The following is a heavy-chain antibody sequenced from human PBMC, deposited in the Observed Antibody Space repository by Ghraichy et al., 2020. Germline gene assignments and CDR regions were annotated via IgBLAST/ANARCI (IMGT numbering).Heavy chain of an antibody. Sequence: GGSLRLSCVASGFTFSSYGMHWVRQAPGKGLEWVAVISYDGSDKYYADSVKGRFTISRDNSKNTLYLQMNRLRAEDTAVYYCAREENSRGYYIDYWGQGTLVTVSS. J-gene: IGHJ4*02. CDR1: GFTFSSYG. CDR3: AREENSRGYYIDY. CDR2: ISYDGSDK. V-gene: IGHV3-30*03. D-gene: IGHD3-22*01.